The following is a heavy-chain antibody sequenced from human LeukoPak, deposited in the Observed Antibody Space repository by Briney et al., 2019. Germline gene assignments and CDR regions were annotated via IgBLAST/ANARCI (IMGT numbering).Heavy chain of an antibody. J-gene: IGHJ6*02. D-gene: IGHD5-18*01. CDR2: SYLSGST. Sequence: SETLSLTCTVSGGSISSYYWSWIRQPPGKGLEWIGHSYLSGSTNYNPSLKTRGTISVDTSKNQFSLKMSSVTAADTAMYYCARTPRIQNYYYYGMDGWGQATTVTV. V-gene: IGHV4-59*12. CDR3: ARTPRIQNYYYYGMDG. CDR1: GGSISSYY.